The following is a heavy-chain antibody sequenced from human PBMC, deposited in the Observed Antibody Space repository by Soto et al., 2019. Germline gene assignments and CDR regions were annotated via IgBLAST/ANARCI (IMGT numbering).Heavy chain of an antibody. CDR2: ISAYNGNT. CDR3: ARILADTPWYSSSWYYFDY. CDR1: GYTFTSYG. V-gene: IGHV1-18*01. J-gene: IGHJ4*02. Sequence: ASVKVSCKASGYTFTSYGISWVRQAPGQGLEWMGWISAYNGNTNYAQKLQGRVTMTTDTSTSTAYMELRSLRSDDTAVYYCARILADTPWYSSSWYYFDYWGQRTLVTVSS. D-gene: IGHD6-13*01.